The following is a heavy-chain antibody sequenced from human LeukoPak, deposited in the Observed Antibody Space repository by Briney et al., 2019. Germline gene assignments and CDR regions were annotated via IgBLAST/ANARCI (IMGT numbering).Heavy chain of an antibody. CDR3: ARSLSFDGYYYFDY. Sequence: GASVKVSCKASGYTFTSYYIHWVRQAPGQGLEWMGIINPSGGTTTYAQKLQGRVTMTRDTSTSTVYMELSSLRSEDTALYYCARSLSFDGYYYFDYWGQGTLVTVSS. J-gene: IGHJ4*02. CDR2: INPSGGTT. D-gene: IGHD3-22*01. CDR1: GYTFTSYY. V-gene: IGHV1-46*01.